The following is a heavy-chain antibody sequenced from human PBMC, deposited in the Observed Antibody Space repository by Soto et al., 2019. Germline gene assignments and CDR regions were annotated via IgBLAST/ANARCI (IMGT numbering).Heavy chain of an antibody. J-gene: IGHJ6*02. CDR3: ARGREDYGGNYYYYGMDV. V-gene: IGHV5-51*01. CDR1: GYSFTSYW. CDR2: IYPGDSDT. D-gene: IGHD4-17*01. Sequence: GESLKISCKGSGYSFTSYWIGWVRQMPGKGLEWMGIIYPGDSDTRYSPSFQGQVTISADKSISTAYLQWSSLKASDTAMYYCARGREDYGGNYYYYGMDVWGQGTTVSLL.